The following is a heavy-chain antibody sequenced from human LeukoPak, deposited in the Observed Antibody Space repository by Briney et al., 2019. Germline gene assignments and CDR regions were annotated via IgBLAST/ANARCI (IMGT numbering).Heavy chain of an antibody. D-gene: IGHD3-10*01. CDR1: GGSISSSSYY. V-gene: IGHV4-39*07. CDR2: VYYSGRT. Sequence: KTSETLSLTCTVSGGSISSSSYYWGWIRQPPGKELQWIASVYYSGRTNYSPSLKSRVIILIDTTKNHFSLNLSSVTAADTAVYYCARSDGYGLVGIWGQGTMVTVSS. J-gene: IGHJ3*02. CDR3: ARSDGYGLVGI.